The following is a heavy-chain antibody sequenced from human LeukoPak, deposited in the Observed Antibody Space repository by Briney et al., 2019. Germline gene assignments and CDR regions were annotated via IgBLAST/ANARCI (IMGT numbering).Heavy chain of an antibody. CDR2: IRYDGSNK. CDR1: GFTFSSYG. J-gene: IGHJ4*02. CDR3: AKEVRASDIVVVPAAIDY. Sequence: GGSLRLSCAASGFTFSSYGMHWVRQAPGKGLEWVAFIRYDGSNKYYADSVKGRFTISRDNSKNTLYLQMNSLRAEDTAVYYCAKEVRASDIVVVPAAIDYWGQGTLVTVSS. D-gene: IGHD2-2*01. V-gene: IGHV3-30*02.